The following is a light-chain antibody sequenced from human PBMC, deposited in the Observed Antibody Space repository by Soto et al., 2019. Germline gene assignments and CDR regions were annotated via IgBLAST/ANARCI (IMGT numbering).Light chain of an antibody. J-gene: IGKJ4*01. V-gene: IGKV1-9*01. CDR2: DAS. CDR1: QDIRNY. Sequence: IQLTQSPSSLSASVGDRVTVTCRASQDIRNYLAWYQQKPGKAPKLLICDASTLYSGVPSRFSGSGSGTDFTLPISGLQPEDFADYYCQQLRSYPSTFGGGTKVEI. CDR3: QQLRSYPST.